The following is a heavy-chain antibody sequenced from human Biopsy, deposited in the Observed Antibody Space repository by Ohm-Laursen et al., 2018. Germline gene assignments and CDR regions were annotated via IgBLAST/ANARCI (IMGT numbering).Heavy chain of an antibody. CDR2: INPNSGDT. V-gene: IGHV1-2*06. D-gene: IGHD6-13*01. CDR3: ARMEQPHDY. Sequence: SSVKVSCKASGYPFSNYYLFWVRQAPGQGLEWMGRINPNSGDTGFARNFQGRVTMTRDTAISTVYMDLRNLRPDDTAVYFCARMEQPHDYWGQGTLVTVSS. J-gene: IGHJ4*02. CDR1: GYPFSNYY.